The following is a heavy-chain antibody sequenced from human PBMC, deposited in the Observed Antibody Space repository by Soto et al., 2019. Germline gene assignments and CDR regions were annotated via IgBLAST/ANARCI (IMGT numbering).Heavy chain of an antibody. J-gene: IGHJ6*02. Sequence: QMQLQESGPGLVKPSETLSLICSVSGDSITAYYLSWLRQSPGKELEWIGYIYHNGETNYNPSLKSRVTISADTSKTQFSLRLSSVTAADTGVDYCARDKGGEFLKGSGMDVWGQGTTVIVSS. D-gene: IGHD3-10*01. CDR1: GDSITAYY. V-gene: IGHV4-59*01. CDR3: ARDKGGEFLKGSGMDV. CDR2: IYHNGET.